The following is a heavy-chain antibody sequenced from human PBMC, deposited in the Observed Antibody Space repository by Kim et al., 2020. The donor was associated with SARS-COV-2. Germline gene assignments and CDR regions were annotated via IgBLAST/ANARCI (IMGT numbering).Heavy chain of an antibody. CDR3: AKEVFLGYYYIGMDV. D-gene: IGHD5-12*01. CDR2: INPNDGNT. CDR1: GYTFTTLS. V-gene: IGHV1-24*01. Sequence: ASVKVSCKVSGYTFTTLSMHWVRQAPGQGLEWMGGINPNDGNTIYAQKFQGRVTMTEDTSTDTAYMELSSLRSEDTAVYYCAKEVFLGYYYIGMDVWGQG. J-gene: IGHJ6*01.